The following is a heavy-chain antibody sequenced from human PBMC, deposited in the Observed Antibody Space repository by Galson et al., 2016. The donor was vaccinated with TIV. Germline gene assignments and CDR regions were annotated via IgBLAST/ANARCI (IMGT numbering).Heavy chain of an antibody. J-gene: IGHJ3*01. CDR1: GYSISSGYY. Sequence: ETLSLTCAVSGYSISSGYYWGWIRQPPGKGLEWIGTIYHDGSTYYSPSPKSRVTMSVDTSNNHFSLNLSSVTAADTALYYCARTVGDDAFDFWGQGTLVSVSS. V-gene: IGHV4-38-2*01. CDR2: IYHDGST. CDR3: ARTVGDDAFDF. D-gene: IGHD3-16*01.